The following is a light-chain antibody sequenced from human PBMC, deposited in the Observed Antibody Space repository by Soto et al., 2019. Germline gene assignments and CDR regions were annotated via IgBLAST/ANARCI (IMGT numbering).Light chain of an antibody. CDR1: QSVSSSY. CDR2: GAS. V-gene: IGKV3-20*01. CDR3: QQYGSSPPWT. Sequence: EIVLTQSPGTLSLSPGERTTLSCRASQSVSSSYLAWYQQKPGQAPRLLIYGASRRATGTPDRFSGSGSGTDFTLTISRLEPEDLAVYYCQQYGSSPPWTFGQGTKVEIK. J-gene: IGKJ1*01.